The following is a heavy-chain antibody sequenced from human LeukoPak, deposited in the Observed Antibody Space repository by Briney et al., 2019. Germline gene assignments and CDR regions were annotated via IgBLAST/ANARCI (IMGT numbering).Heavy chain of an antibody. J-gene: IGHJ4*02. Sequence: GASVKVSCKASGYTFTGYYMHWVRQAPGQGLEWMGRINPNSGGTNYAQKFQGRVTMTRDTSISTAYMELSRPRSDDTAVYYCAKVAPRYNQFDYWGQGTLVTVSS. CDR3: AKVAPRYNQFDY. D-gene: IGHD1-14*01. V-gene: IGHV1-2*06. CDR2: INPNSGGT. CDR1: GYTFTGYY.